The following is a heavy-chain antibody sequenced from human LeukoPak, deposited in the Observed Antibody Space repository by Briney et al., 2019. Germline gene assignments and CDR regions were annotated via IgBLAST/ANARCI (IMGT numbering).Heavy chain of an antibody. V-gene: IGHV3-11*04. CDR3: GMAPNYYYYYMDV. CDR1: GFTFSDYY. CDR2: ISSSGSTI. D-gene: IGHD2-8*01. Sequence: GGSLRLSCAASGFTFSDYYMSWIRQAPGKGLEWVSYISSSGSTIYYADSVKGRFTISRDNAKNSLYLQMNSLRAEDTAVYYRGMAPNYYYYYMDVWGKGTTVTVSS. J-gene: IGHJ6*03.